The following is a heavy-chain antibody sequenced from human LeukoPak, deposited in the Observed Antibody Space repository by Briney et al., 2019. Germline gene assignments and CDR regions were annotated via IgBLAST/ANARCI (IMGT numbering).Heavy chain of an antibody. CDR3: ARGRYCSADICSGGDAFDI. V-gene: IGHV4-4*07. CDR2: IYTRGST. D-gene: IGHD2-15*01. CDR1: GGSINNYY. Sequence: SETLSLTCTVSGGSINNYYWSWIRQPAGKGLEWIGRIYTRGSTNYNPSLKSRVTMSVDTSENQFSLKLSSVTAADTAVYYCARGRYCSADICSGGDAFDIWGQGTMVSVSS. J-gene: IGHJ3*02.